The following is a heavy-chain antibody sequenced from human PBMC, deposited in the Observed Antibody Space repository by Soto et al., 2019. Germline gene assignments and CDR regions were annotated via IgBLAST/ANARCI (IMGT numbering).Heavy chain of an antibody. CDR3: AMVDVYVTPSPQDV. CDR1: GYTFTRYG. V-gene: IGHV1-18*01. J-gene: IGHJ6*02. D-gene: IGHD3-16*01. Sequence: QVQLVQSRVEVKNPGASVKVSCKASGYTFTRYGIGWARQAPGQGLEWMGWINTYNGNTNYAQNVQGRVTLTTDTSTSTAYMELRSLRSNDTAIYYCAMVDVYVTPSPQDVWGQGTTVIVSS. CDR2: INTYNGNT.